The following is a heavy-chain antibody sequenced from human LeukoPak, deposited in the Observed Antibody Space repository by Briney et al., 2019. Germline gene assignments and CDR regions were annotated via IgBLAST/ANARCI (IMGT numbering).Heavy chain of an antibody. V-gene: IGHV4-59*11. CDR2: IYDTGNT. CDR1: SRPPTAHN. CDR3: ASGETGSTLGGY. D-gene: IGHD1-1*01. J-gene: IGHJ4*02. Sequence: SETLSPTPTVPSRPPTAHNWTWNPHPPHKGLHWIGYIYDTGNTNYNPSLKSRVTISVDTSKNQFSLKLTSVTAADTAVYYCASGETGSTLGGYWGQGTLVTVSS.